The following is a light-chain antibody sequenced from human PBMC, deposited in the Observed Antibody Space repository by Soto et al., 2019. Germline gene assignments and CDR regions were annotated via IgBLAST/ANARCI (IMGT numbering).Light chain of an antibody. CDR3: LSSTSSFTYI. CDR2: EVT. Sequence: QSALTQPASVSRSPGQSITISCTGTSSDVGGYNYVSWYQHHPGKAPKLMIYEVTNRPSGVSIRFSGSKSGTTASLTISGLQAEDEADYYCLSSTSSFTYIFGTGTKVTVL. J-gene: IGLJ1*01. V-gene: IGLV2-14*01. CDR1: SSDVGGYNY.